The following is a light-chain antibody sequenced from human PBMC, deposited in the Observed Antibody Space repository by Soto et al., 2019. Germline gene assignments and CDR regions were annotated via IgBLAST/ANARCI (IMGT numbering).Light chain of an antibody. V-gene: IGKV3-20*01. Sequence: EIVLTQSPGTLSLSPGERATLSCRASQSVSSSYLAWYQQKPGQAPRLLIYGASSRATGIPDRFSGSGSGTDFTLTISRLEPEDFAVYYCQQHHRTPLTFGQGTRLEIK. J-gene: IGKJ5*01. CDR1: QSVSSSY. CDR2: GAS. CDR3: QQHHRTPLT.